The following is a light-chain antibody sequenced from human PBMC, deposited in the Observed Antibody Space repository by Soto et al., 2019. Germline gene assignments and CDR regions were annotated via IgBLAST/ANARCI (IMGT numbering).Light chain of an antibody. CDR3: AAWDDSLRAVV. J-gene: IGLJ2*01. CDR1: RSNIGTYA. Sequence: QSVLTQSPSASVTPGQRVTISCSGSRSNIGTYAVNWYQQLPGAAPTLLIFRNHQRPSGVPDRFSGSKSGTSASLAISGLQSEDEADYYCAAWDDSLRAVVFGGGTKLTVL. CDR2: RNH. V-gene: IGLV1-44*01.